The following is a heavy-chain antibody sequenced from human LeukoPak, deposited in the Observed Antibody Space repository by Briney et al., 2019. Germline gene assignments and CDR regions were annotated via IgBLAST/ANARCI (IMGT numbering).Heavy chain of an antibody. J-gene: IGHJ4*02. V-gene: IGHV1-18*01. Sequence: GGSVKDSCKASGYTFTSYGISWVRQAPGQGLEWMGWISAYNGNTKYAQKLQGRVTMTTGTSTSTAYMELRSLRSDDTAVYYCARDLAVAGTADYWGQGTLVTVSS. CDR3: ARDLAVAGTADY. D-gene: IGHD6-19*01. CDR1: GYTFTSYG. CDR2: ISAYNGNT.